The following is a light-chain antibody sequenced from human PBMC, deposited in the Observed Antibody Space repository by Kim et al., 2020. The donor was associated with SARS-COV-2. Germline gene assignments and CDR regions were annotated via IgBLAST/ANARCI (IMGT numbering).Light chain of an antibody. CDR1: QIVSSY. CDR2: DAS. J-gene: IGKJ4*01. CDR3: QQRSNWLT. V-gene: IGKV3-11*01. Sequence: SLSPGERATLSCRASQIVSSYLAWYQQKPGQAPRLLIYDASNRATGIPARFSGSGSGTDFTLTISSLEPEDFAVYYCQQRSNWLTFGGGTKVDIK.